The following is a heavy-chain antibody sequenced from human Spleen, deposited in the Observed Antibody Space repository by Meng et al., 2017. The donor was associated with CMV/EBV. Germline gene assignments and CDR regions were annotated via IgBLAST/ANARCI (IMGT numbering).Heavy chain of an antibody. CDR2: MNPNSDNT. Sequence: ASVKVSCKASGGTFGTDGVGWVRQAPGQGLEWMGWMNPNSDNTGYAQKFQGRVTMTRSTSISAAYMELSSLRSEDTAVYYCARGQWLVQGAFDIWGQGTMVTVSS. D-gene: IGHD6-19*01. CDR1: GGTFGTDG. V-gene: IGHV1-8*02. CDR3: ARGQWLVQGAFDI. J-gene: IGHJ3*02.